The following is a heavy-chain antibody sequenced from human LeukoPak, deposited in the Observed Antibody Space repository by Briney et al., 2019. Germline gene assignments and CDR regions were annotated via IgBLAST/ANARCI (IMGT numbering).Heavy chain of an antibody. CDR2: ISSSSSTI. CDR1: GFTFSSYS. V-gene: IGHV3-48*01. D-gene: IGHD1-1*01. CDR3: ARVHDKIQGIKHYYYYYMDV. Sequence: GGSLRLSCAASGFTFSSYSMNWVRQAPGKGLEWVSYISSSSSTIYYADSVKGRFTISRDNAKNSLYLQMNSLRAEDTAVYYCARVHDKIQGIKHYYYYYMDVWGKGTTVTVSS. J-gene: IGHJ6*03.